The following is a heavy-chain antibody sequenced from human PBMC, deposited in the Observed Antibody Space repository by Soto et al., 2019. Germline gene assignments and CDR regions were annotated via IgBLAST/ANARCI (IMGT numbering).Heavy chain of an antibody. Sequence: QVQLQESGPGLVKPSGTLSLTCAVSGGSIISSSWWSWVRQPPGKGLEWIGEIYHSGSTNYNQSLKSRVTISVAKHKDQFSLNLRSVTAADTAVYYCARRYGSVEWYFGLWGRGTRVAVSS. D-gene: IGHD3-10*01. CDR3: ARRYGSVEWYFGL. CDR2: IYHSGST. J-gene: IGHJ2*01. V-gene: IGHV4-4*02. CDR1: GGSIISSSW.